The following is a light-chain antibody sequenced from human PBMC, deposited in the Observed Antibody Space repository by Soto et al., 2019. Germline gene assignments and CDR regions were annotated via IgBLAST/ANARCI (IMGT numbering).Light chain of an antibody. CDR3: PAWDDSLNGYV. CDR1: SSNIGSNT. Sequence: QSVLTQPPSASGTPGQRVTISCSGSSSNIGSNTVNWYQQLPGTAPKLLIYSNNQRPSGVPDRFSGSKSGTSASLAISGLQSEDEAEYYCPAWDDSLNGYVFGTGTKLTVL. J-gene: IGLJ1*01. V-gene: IGLV1-44*01. CDR2: SNN.